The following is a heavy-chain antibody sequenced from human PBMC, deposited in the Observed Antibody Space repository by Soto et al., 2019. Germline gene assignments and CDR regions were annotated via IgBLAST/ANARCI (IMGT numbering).Heavy chain of an antibody. CDR1: GFIFQNYA. D-gene: IGHD3-16*01. Sequence: DEQVLESGGGLAQPGGSLRLSCVASGFIFQNYAMSWVRQTPGKGLEWVSVINGRGNTTFYADSVKGRFTVSRDNISNMADYDMNSIRVEDTAVYSCAKVIVLGASTIEYWGLGTPVIVSS. V-gene: IGHV3-23*01. CDR2: INGRGNTT. J-gene: IGHJ4*01. CDR3: AKVIVLGASTIEY.